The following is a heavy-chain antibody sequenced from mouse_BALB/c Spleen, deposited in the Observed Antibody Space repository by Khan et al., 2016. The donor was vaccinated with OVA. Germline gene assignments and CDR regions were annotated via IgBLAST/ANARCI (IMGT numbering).Heavy chain of an antibody. D-gene: IGHD1-1*01. CDR2: INPSTGYS. J-gene: IGHJ3*01. CDR1: GYTFTSYW. Sequence: QIQLVQSGAELAKPGASVKMSCKASGYTFTSYWMHWVKQRPGQGLEWIGYINPSTGYSEFNQKFKDKATLTADKSSSTAYMQLSSLTSDDSAVYYCANHGSSSAWFAYGGQGTLVTVSA. CDR3: ANHGSSSAWFAY. V-gene: IGHV1-7*01.